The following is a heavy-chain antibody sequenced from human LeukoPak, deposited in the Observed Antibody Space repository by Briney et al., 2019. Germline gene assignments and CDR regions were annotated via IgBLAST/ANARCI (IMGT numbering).Heavy chain of an antibody. D-gene: IGHD6-13*01. CDR1: GGSISSGGYS. CDR3: AIGDRAAAGTDY. Sequence: SATLSLTCAVSGGSISSGGYSWSWIRQPPGKGLEWIGYIYYSGSTNYNPSLKSRVTISVDTSKNQFSLKLSSVTAADTAVYYCAIGDRAAAGTDYWGQGTLVTVSS. J-gene: IGHJ4*02. CDR2: IYYSGST. V-gene: IGHV4-61*08.